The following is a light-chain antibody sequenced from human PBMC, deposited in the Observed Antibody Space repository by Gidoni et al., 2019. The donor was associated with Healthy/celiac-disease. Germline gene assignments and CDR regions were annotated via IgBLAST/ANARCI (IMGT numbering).Light chain of an antibody. V-gene: IGKV3-11*01. CDR1: QSVSSY. CDR3: QQRSNWQVT. Sequence: EIVLTQSPATLSLSPGERATLSCRANQSVSSYLAWYQQKPGQAPRLLIYDASNRATGIPARFSGSGSGTDFTLTISSREPEDFAVYYCQQRSNWQVTFGPGTKVDIK. J-gene: IGKJ3*01. CDR2: DAS.